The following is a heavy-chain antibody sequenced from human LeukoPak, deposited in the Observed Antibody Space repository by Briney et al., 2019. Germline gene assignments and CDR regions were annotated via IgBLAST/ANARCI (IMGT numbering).Heavy chain of an antibody. Sequence: ASVKVSCKGSGHTFTDYYLHWVRQAPGQGPEWMGCFNPNSGAAKYTQKFQGRVTMTRDTSIFTVYMELSSLRSEDTAVYYCARDRVTTVSTSHYNYYGMDVWGQGTTVTVSS. CDR2: FNPNSGAA. D-gene: IGHD4-11*01. V-gene: IGHV1-2*02. J-gene: IGHJ6*02. CDR3: ARDRVTTVSTSHYNYYGMDV. CDR1: GHTFTDYY.